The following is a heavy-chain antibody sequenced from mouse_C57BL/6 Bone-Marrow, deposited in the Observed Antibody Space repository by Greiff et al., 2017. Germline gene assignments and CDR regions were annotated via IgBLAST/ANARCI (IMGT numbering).Heavy chain of an antibody. CDR2: ISSGGSYT. CDR1: GFTFSSYG. J-gene: IGHJ1*03. CDR3: ASLNWEDWYFDV. D-gene: IGHD4-1*01. V-gene: IGHV5-6*01. Sequence: EVQGVESGGDLVKPGGSLKLSCAASGFTFSSYGMSWVRQTPDKRLEWVATISSGGSYTYYPDSVKGRFTISRDNAKNTLYLQMSSLKSEDTAMDYCASLNWEDWYFDVWGTGTTVTVSS.